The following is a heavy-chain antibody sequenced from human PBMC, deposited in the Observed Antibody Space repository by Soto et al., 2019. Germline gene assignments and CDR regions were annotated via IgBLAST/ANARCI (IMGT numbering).Heavy chain of an antibody. V-gene: IGHV4-4*02. D-gene: IGHD2-8*01. Sequence: SETLSLTCGVSGGSISIPNWWIWARQFPGRGLEWIGEIFHTGSVNYNPSLKSRVTPSLDKSKNQFSLKLTSVTAADTAVYFCAREQICNVVKCSNWFDPWGQGTLVTVSS. CDR2: IFHTGSV. CDR1: GGSISIPNW. CDR3: AREQICNVVKCSNWFDP. J-gene: IGHJ5*02.